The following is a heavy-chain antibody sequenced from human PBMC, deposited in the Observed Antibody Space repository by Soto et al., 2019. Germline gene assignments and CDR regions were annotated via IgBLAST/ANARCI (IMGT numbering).Heavy chain of an antibody. V-gene: IGHV3-23*01. CDR3: ANQEEVATNFDY. D-gene: IGHD5-12*01. Sequence: GGSLRLSCAAPGFTFSSYAMSWVRQAPGKGLEWVSAISGSGGSTYYADSVKGRFTISRDNSKNTLYLQMNSLRAEDTAVYYCANQEEVATNFDYWGQGTLVTVSS. CDR2: ISGSGGST. CDR1: GFTFSSYA. J-gene: IGHJ4*02.